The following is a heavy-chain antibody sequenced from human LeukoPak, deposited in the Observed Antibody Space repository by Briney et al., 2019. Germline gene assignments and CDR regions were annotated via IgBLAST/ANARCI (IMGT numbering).Heavy chain of an antibody. V-gene: IGHV3-11*04. CDR2: ISSSGSTI. CDR1: GFTFSDYY. Sequence: PGGSLRLSCAASGFTFSDYYMSWIRQAPGKGLEWVSYISSSGSTIYYADSVKGRFTISRDNAKNSLYLQMNSLRAEDTAVYYCARVLRFLEWPNPMAFDIWGQGTMVTVSS. CDR3: ARVLRFLEWPNPMAFDI. D-gene: IGHD3-3*01. J-gene: IGHJ3*02.